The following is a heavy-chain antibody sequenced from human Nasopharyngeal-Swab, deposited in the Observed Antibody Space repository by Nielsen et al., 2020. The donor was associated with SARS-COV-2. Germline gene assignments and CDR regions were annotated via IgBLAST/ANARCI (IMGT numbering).Heavy chain of an antibody. D-gene: IGHD1-26*01. V-gene: IGHV6-1*01. Sequence: SQTLSLTCAISGDRVSSNSAAWNWIRQSPSRVLEWLGRTYYRSKWYNDYAVSVKSRITINPDTSKNQFSLQLNSVTPEDTAVYYCARVVGGSGSYFGDAFDIWGQGTMVTVSS. CDR3: ARVVGGSGSYFGDAFDI. J-gene: IGHJ3*02. CDR2: TYYRSKWYN. CDR1: GDRVSSNSAA.